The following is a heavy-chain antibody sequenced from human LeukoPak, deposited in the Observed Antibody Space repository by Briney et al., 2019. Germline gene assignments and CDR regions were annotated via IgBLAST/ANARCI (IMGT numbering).Heavy chain of an antibody. CDR2: ISGSGGST. V-gene: IGHV3-23*01. CDR1: GSTFTTLP. J-gene: IGHJ4*02. CDR3: AKAGYGTAIRNAFDY. Sequence: SGGSRRPSGPASGSTFTTLPLGGAPQAPGKGREWVSAISGSGGSTYYADSVKGRFTISRDNSKNMLYLQMNSLRAEDTAVYYCAKAGYGTAIRNAFDYWGQGTLVTVSS. D-gene: IGHD2-2*02.